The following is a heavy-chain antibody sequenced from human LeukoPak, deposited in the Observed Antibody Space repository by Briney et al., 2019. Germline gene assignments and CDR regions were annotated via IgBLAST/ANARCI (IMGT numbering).Heavy chain of an antibody. Sequence: ASVKVSCKASGYTFTGYYMHWVRQAPGQGLEWMGWINPNSGGTNYAQKFQGRVTMTRDTSISTAYMELSRLRSDDTAVYYCARTSSSWYYLDPWGQGTLVTVSS. J-gene: IGHJ5*02. D-gene: IGHD6-13*01. V-gene: IGHV1-2*02. CDR2: INPNSGGT. CDR1: GYTFTGYY. CDR3: ARTSSSWYYLDP.